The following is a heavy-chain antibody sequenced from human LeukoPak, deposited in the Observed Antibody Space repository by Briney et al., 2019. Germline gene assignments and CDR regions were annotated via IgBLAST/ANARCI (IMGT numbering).Heavy chain of an antibody. Sequence: ASVKVSCKASGYTFTGYYMHWVRQAPGQGLEWMGWINPNSGGTNYAQKFQGRVTMTRDTSISTAYMELSRLRSDDTAVYYCARASYSSSWYKGYYYCYYMDVWGKGTTVTISS. V-gene: IGHV1-2*02. CDR1: GYTFTGYY. J-gene: IGHJ6*03. D-gene: IGHD6-13*01. CDR3: ARASYSSSWYKGYYYCYYMDV. CDR2: INPNSGGT.